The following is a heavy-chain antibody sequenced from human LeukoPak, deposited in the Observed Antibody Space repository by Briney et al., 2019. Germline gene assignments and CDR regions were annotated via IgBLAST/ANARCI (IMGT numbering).Heavy chain of an antibody. CDR1: GGSLSGYF. J-gene: IGHJ5*02. CDR3: ARRWISGVNYVSFDP. CDR2: ISDSGSI. V-gene: IGHV4-34*01. Sequence: PSETLSLTCAVYGGSLSGYFWSWIRQPPGKGLEWIGEISDSGSINFSPSLKSRVTISVDTAKNQFSLKLNSVTAADTAVYSCARRWISGVNYVSFDPWGQGTLVTVSS. D-gene: IGHD3-3*01.